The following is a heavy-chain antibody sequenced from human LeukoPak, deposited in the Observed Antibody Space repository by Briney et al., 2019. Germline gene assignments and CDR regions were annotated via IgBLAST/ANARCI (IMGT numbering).Heavy chain of an antibody. Sequence: PGGSLRLSCVASGFTFSNYRMHWVRQAPGKGLVWLSRISTDGITTNYADSVKGRFTISRDNAKNTLYLQMNSLRAEDTAVYYCARGLDYWGQGTLVTVSS. J-gene: IGHJ4*02. CDR3: ARGLDY. CDR1: GFTFSNYR. CDR2: ISTDGITT. V-gene: IGHV3-74*01.